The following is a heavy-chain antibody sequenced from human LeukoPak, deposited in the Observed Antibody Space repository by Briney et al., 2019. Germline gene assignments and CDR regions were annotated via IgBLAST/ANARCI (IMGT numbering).Heavy chain of an antibody. Sequence: ASVKVSCKVSGYTLTELSMHWVRQAPGKGLEWMGGFDPEDGETIYAQKFQGRVTMTEDTSTDTAYMELSSLRSEDTAVYYCATLSRCQLLMRWGSFDYWGQGTLVTVSS. CDR1: GYTLTELS. CDR2: FDPEDGET. CDR3: ATLSRCQLLMRWGSFDY. D-gene: IGHD2-2*01. V-gene: IGHV1-24*01. J-gene: IGHJ4*02.